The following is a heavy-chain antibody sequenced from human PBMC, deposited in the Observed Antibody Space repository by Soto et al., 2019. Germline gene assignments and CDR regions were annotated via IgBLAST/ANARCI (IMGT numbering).Heavy chain of an antibody. J-gene: IGHJ6*02. CDR3: AGDYGLYDWYGMDV. CDR2: ISPIFGST. Sequence: VQLVQSGAEVKKPGSSVKVSCRASGATFRSYAFTWVRQAPGQGLEWMGGISPIFGSTIYARQFQGRVTITADDSASKSYMVLNSLSSEVTAVYYCAGDYGLYDWYGMDVWGQGTTVTVSS. CDR1: GATFRSYA. D-gene: IGHD4-17*01. V-gene: IGHV1-69*01.